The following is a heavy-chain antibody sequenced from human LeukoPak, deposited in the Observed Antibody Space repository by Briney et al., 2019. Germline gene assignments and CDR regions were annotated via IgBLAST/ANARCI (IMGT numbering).Heavy chain of an antibody. CDR1: GFTFHDYT. CDR2: ISWNSGSS. CDR3: AKALSGSWYYFDY. D-gene: IGHD6-13*01. V-gene: IGHV3-43*01. J-gene: IGHJ4*02. Sequence: GGSLRLSCAASGFTFHDYTMHWIRQAPGTGLEWVSLISWNSGSSYYADSVKGRFTISRDNSKNSLYLQMNSLRTEDTALYYCAKALSGSWYYFDYWGQGTLVTVSS.